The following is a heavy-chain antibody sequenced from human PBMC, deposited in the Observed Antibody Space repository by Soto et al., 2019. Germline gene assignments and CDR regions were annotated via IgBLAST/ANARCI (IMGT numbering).Heavy chain of an antibody. CDR2: ISGSGGST. CDR1: GFTFSSYA. CDR3: AKGQEYCSRGSCYYSDY. Sequence: GGSLRLSCAASGFTFSSYAMSWVRQAPGKGLEWVSAISGSGGSTYYADSVKGRFTISRDNSKNTLYLQMNSLRAEDTAVYYSAKGQEYCSRGSCYYSDYGGQGTLVTVS. J-gene: IGHJ4*02. V-gene: IGHV3-23*01. D-gene: IGHD2-15*01.